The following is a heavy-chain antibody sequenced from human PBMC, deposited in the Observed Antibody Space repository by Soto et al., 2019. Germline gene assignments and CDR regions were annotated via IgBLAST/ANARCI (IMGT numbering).Heavy chain of an antibody. D-gene: IGHD6-19*01. J-gene: IGHJ4*02. CDR3: AREYGSGWYYYFDY. CDR1: GFTFSSYW. Sequence: GGSLRLSCAASGFTFSSYWMSWVRQAPGKGLEWVANIKQDGSEKYYVDSVKGRFTISRDNAKNSLYLQMNSLRAEDTAVYYCAREYGSGWYYYFDYWGQGTLVTVSS. CDR2: IKQDGSEK. V-gene: IGHV3-7*01.